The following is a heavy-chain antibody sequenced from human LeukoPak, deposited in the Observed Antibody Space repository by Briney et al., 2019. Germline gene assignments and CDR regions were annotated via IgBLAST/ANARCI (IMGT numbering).Heavy chain of an antibody. D-gene: IGHD3-16*01. Sequence: PGGSLRLSCAASGFTFSGYTMNWVRQAPGKGLEWVSYISSSSSYIYYADSVRGRFTISRDNAKNSLYLQMNSLRAEDTAVYYCASDNVEDYWGQGTLVTVSS. CDR2: ISSSSSYI. CDR3: ASDNVEDY. CDR1: GFTFSGYT. V-gene: IGHV3-21*06. J-gene: IGHJ4*02.